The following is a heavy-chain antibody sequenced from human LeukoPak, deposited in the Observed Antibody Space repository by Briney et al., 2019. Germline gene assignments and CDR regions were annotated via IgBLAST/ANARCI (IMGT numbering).Heavy chain of an antibody. D-gene: IGHD2-2*01. V-gene: IGHV4-34*01. CDR1: GGSFSGYY. CDR3: ARGVPFPRLAEFEY. Sequence: SETLSLTCAVYGGSFSGYYWTWIRQPPGEGLEWIGEINHSGSTNYNPSLKSRVTISVDTSKNQFSLKLSPVTAADTAVYYCARGVPFPRLAEFEYWGQGTLVSVSS. CDR2: INHSGST. J-gene: IGHJ4*02.